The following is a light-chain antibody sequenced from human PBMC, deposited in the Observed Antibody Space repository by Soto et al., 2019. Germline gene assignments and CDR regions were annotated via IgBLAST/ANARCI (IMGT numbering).Light chain of an antibody. CDR2: AAS. CDR3: QQTYSTPPT. CDR1: QSISDF. Sequence: DIQMNQSPYSLSASVGDRVTITCRASQSISDFLNWYQQKPGKAPKLLIYAASTLQSGVPSRFSGSGSGTDFTLTISSLEPEDFATYYCQQTYSTPPTFGQGTKVDIK. V-gene: IGKV1-39*01. J-gene: IGKJ1*01.